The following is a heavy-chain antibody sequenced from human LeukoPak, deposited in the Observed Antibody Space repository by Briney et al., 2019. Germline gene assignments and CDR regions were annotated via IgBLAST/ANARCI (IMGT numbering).Heavy chain of an antibody. Sequence: GGSLRLSCAGSGFTFRDYYMSWIRQAPGKGLEWVSYISSSVSFIYYADSVKGRFSISRDNAKNSLYLQMNSLRAEDTAVYYCAREREPVTTEFDYWGQGTLVTVSS. V-gene: IGHV3-11*01. CDR3: AREREPVTTEFDY. D-gene: IGHD4-17*01. J-gene: IGHJ4*02. CDR1: GFTFRDYY. CDR2: ISSSVSFI.